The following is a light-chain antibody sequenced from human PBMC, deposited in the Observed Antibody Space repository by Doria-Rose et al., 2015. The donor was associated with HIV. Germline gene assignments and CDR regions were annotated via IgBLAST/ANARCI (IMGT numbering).Light chain of an antibody. V-gene: IGKV3-20*01. CDR2: DGS. Sequence: EIVMTQSPGTLSLSPGERATLSCRASQSFSSTYLAWYQQQPGQAPSLLIYDGSTRATGIPDRFSAGGSGTDFTLTINRLEPEDFALYYCHQYGTSWTFGQGTKVEI. J-gene: IGKJ1*01. CDR1: QSFSSTY. CDR3: HQYGTSWT.